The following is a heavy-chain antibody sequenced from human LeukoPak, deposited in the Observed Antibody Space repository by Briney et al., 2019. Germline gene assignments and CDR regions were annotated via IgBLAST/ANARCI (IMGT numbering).Heavy chain of an antibody. J-gene: IGHJ4*02. CDR3: AREDGPLD. CDR1: GFTFSRYG. CDR2: IKQDGSEK. Sequence: QAGRSLRLSCVASGFTFSRYGMHWVRQAPGKGLEWVANIKQDGSEKYYVDSVKGRFTISRDNAKNSLYLQMNSLRAEDTAVYYCAREDGPLDWGQGTLVTVSS. V-gene: IGHV3-7*01.